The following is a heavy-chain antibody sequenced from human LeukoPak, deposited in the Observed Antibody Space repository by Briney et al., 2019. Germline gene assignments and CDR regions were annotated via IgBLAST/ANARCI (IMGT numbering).Heavy chain of an antibody. CDR3: ANQYSYGLFDS. V-gene: IGHV3-23*01. J-gene: IGHJ4*02. Sequence: GGSLRLSCAGSGFTFRDYAMTWVRQAPGKGLGWVSGISGSGLSTYYTDSVKGRFTISRDNSKNTLYMQMNSLRAEDTALYHCANQYSYGLFDSWGQGTLVTVS. D-gene: IGHD5-18*01. CDR2: ISGSGLST. CDR1: GFTFRDYA.